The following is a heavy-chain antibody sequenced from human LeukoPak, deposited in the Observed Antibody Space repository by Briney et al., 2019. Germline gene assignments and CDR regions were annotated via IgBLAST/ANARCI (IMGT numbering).Heavy chain of an antibody. J-gene: IGHJ4*02. Sequence: SEPLSLTCTVFGGSFSGYYWSWIRQPPDKGLEWIGEINPSGSTNYNPSLKTRVTISTDTSKNHFSLNLNSVTAADTGVYYCVRGSRVYCGGDCYYYWGQGTLVTVSS. D-gene: IGHD2-21*02. CDR3: VRGSRVYCGGDCYYY. CDR2: INPSGST. CDR1: GGSFSGYY. V-gene: IGHV4-34*01.